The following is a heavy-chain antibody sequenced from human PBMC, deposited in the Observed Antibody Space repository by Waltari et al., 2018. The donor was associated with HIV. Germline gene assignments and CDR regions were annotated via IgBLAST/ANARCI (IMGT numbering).Heavy chain of an antibody. V-gene: IGHV5-51*01. CDR3: ARHLELGAYYYYGMDV. Sequence: EVQLVQSGAEVKKPGESLKISCKGSGYSFTSYWIGWVRQMPGKGLEWMGIIYPGDSDTRYSPSISTAYLQWSSLKASDTAMYYCARHLELGAYYYYGMDVWGQGTTATVSS. J-gene: IGHJ6*02. CDR1: GYSFTSYW. D-gene: IGHD1-7*01. CDR2: IYPGDSDT.